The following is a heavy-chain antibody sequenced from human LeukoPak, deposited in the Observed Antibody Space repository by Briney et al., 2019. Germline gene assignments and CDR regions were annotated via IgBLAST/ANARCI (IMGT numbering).Heavy chain of an antibody. J-gene: IGHJ4*02. V-gene: IGHV1-69*13. CDR2: IIPIFGTA. D-gene: IGHD5-24*01. CDR3: ASRRDGYSYFDY. Sequence: SVKVSCKASEGTFSSYAISWVRQAPGQGLEWMGGIIPIFGTANYAQKFQGRVTITADESTSTAYMELSSLRSEDTAVYYCASRRDGYSYFDYWGQGTLVTVSS. CDR1: EGTFSSYA.